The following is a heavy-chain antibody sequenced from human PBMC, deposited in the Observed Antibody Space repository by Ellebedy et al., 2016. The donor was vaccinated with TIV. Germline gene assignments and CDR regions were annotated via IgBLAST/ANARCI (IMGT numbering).Heavy chain of an antibody. Sequence: GGSLRLSCAASGVSFSRYRMSWVRQAPGKGLVWVSRITSDGRDATYADPVRGRFTISRDNAKNTLYLQMHSLGAEDTADYFCARRNPSGYDPFLDSWGQGTPVTVSS. CDR1: GVSFSRYR. CDR3: ARRNPSGYDPFLDS. D-gene: IGHD5-12*01. V-gene: IGHV3-74*01. J-gene: IGHJ4*02. CDR2: ITSDGRDA.